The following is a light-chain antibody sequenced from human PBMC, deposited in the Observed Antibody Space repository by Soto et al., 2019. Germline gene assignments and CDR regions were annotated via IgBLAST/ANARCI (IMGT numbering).Light chain of an antibody. CDR2: YDS. Sequence: SYELTQPPSVSVAPGKTARITCGGNNIGSTSVHWYQQKPGQAPVLGIYYDSDRPSGIPERFSGSNAGNTDTLTISRVEAGDEADYYCQVWDSSSDHVGFGRGTQLTVL. CDR1: NIGSTS. J-gene: IGLJ2*01. CDR3: QVWDSSSDHVG. V-gene: IGLV3-21*04.